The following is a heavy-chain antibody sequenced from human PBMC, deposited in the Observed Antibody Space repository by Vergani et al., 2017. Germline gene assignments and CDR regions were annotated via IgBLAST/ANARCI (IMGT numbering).Heavy chain of an antibody. V-gene: IGHV4-39*01. Sequence: QLQLQESGPGLVKPSETLSLTCTVSGGSTSSSSYYWGWIRQPPGKGLEWIGSIYYSGSTYYNPSLKSRVTISVDTSKNQFSLKLSSVTAADTAVYYCARPRGYSGYTDYWGQGTLVTVSS. D-gene: IGHD5-12*01. CDR2: IYYSGST. CDR1: GGSTSSSSYY. CDR3: ARPRGYSGYTDY. J-gene: IGHJ4*02.